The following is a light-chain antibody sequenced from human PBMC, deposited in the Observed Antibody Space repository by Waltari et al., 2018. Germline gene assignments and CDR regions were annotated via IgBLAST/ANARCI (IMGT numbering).Light chain of an antibody. V-gene: IGLV2-18*02. CDR3: SSYTSSSTVV. Sequence: QSALTQPPSVSGSPGQSVTISCTGTSSDVGSYNRFSWYQQHPGTAPKLIIYDVSSRPSGVPDRFSASKSGNTASLTISGLQAEDEADYYCSSYTSSSTVVFGGGTKLTVL. CDR2: DVS. J-gene: IGLJ2*01. CDR1: SSDVGSYNR.